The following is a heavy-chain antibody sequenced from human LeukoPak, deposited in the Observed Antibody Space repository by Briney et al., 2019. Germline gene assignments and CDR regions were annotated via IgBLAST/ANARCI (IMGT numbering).Heavy chain of an antibody. V-gene: IGHV1-18*01. CDR2: ISAYNGNT. CDR3: ARDSRAYYDSSGYLYYFDY. J-gene: IGHJ4*02. Sequence: ASVKVPCTASGYTFTSYGISWVRQAPGQGLEWMGWISAYNGNTNYAQKLQGRVTMTTDTSTSTAYMELRSLRSDDTAVYYCARDSRAYYDSSGYLYYFDYWGQGTLVTVSS. CDR1: GYTFTSYG. D-gene: IGHD3-22*01.